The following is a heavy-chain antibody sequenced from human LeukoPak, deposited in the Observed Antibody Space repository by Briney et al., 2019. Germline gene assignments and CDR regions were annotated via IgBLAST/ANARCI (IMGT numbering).Heavy chain of an antibody. V-gene: IGHV3-9*03. CDR2: ISWNSGSI. CDR1: GGSISSYY. J-gene: IGHJ4*02. Sequence: LSLTCTVSGGSISSYYWSWIRQPPGKGLEWVSGISWNSGSIGYADSVKGRFTISRDNAKNSLYLQMNSLRAEDMALYYCAKGLAAESYYFDYWGQGTLVTVSS. D-gene: IGHD3-16*01. CDR3: AKGLAAESYYFDY.